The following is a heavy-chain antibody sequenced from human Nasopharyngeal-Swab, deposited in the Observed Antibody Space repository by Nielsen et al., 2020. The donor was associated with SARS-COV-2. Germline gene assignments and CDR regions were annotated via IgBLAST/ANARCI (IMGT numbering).Heavy chain of an antibody. CDR2: IGGNGNYK. CDR3: AKDNTGTYPGGAFDI. Sequence: GESLKISCAASGFSFNIYAMNWVRQAPGKGLEWVSSIGGNGNYKNYAASVKGRFTISRDNSKNTLYLQMNSLGAEDTAVYYCAKDNTGTYPGGAFDIWGQGTMVTVSS. CDR1: GFSFNIYA. J-gene: IGHJ3*02. V-gene: IGHV3-23*01. D-gene: IGHD1-26*01.